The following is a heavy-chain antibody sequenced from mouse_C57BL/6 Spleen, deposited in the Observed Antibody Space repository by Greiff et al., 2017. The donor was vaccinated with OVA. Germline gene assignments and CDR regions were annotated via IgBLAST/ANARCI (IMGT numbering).Heavy chain of an antibody. V-gene: IGHV1-7*01. D-gene: IGHD2-4*01. Sequence: QVQLKQSGAELAKPGASVKLSCKASGYTFTSYWMHWVKQRPGQGLEWIGYINPSSGYTKYNQKFKDKATLTADKSSSTAYMQLSSLTYEDSAVYYCAREEPPYDYDGAWFAYWGQGTLVTVSA. J-gene: IGHJ3*01. CDR3: AREEPPYDYDGAWFAY. CDR1: GYTFTSYW. CDR2: INPSSGYT.